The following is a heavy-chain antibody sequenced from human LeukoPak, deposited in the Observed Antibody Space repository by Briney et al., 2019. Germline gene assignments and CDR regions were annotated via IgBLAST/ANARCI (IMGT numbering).Heavy chain of an antibody. D-gene: IGHD3-3*01. CDR1: GGSFSGYY. CDR3: ARVRESVIFGVVMGCCFDY. V-gene: IGHV4-34*01. Sequence: SETQSLTCAVYGGSFSGYYWSWIRQPPGKGLEWIGEINHSGSTNYNPSLKSRVTISVDTSKNQFSLKLSSVTAADTAVYYCARVRESVIFGVVMGCCFDYWGQGTLVTVSS. J-gene: IGHJ4*02. CDR2: INHSGST.